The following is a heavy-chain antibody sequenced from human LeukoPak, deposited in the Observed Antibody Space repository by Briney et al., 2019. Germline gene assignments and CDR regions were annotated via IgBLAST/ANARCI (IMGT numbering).Heavy chain of an antibody. CDR1: GGSLSSYY. J-gene: IGHJ5*02. CDR2: IYTSGST. Sequence: SETLSLTCTVSGGSLSSYYWSWIRQPPGKGLEWIGHIYTSGSTNYTPSLKSRVTISIDTSKNQFSLKLSSVTAADTAVYYRARQLTRGTSLWIDPWGQGTLVTASS. CDR3: ARQLTRGTSLWIDP. D-gene: IGHD2-2*01. V-gene: IGHV4-4*08.